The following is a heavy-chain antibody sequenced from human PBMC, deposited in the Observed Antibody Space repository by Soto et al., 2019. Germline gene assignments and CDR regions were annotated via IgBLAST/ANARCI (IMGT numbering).Heavy chain of an antibody. CDR3: AREPIVSASPRYNWFDP. Sequence: QVQLQESGPGLLKPSQTLSLTCTVSGDSISSDYYWSWIRQPPGKGLEWIGYIYYSGDTHYNPALKSRLTISVDTSKNQFSLSLNSVTAADTAVYYCAREPIVSASPRYNWFDPWGQGTLVTVSS. D-gene: IGHD2-15*01. CDR1: GDSISSDYY. J-gene: IGHJ5*02. CDR2: IYYSGDT. V-gene: IGHV4-30-4*01.